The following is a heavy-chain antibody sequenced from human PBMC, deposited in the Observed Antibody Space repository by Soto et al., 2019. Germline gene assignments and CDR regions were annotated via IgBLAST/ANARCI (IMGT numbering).Heavy chain of an antibody. CDR1: GDSIGSGNKY. CDR2: IFSSGTT. J-gene: IGHJ6*02. CDR3: ARVPSPFDFYYAMDV. D-gene: IGHD3-16*01. Sequence: PSVTLSRTCSVSGDSIGSGNKYWRWIRQAPGKGLEWIGYIFSSGTTYYNPSLKSRLTMSLDTSQNQFSLKLNSVTAADTAVYFCARVPSPFDFYYAMDVWGQGTTVTVSS. V-gene: IGHV4-30-4*02.